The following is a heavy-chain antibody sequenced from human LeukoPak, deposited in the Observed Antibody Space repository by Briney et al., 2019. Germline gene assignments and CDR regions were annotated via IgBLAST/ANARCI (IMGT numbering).Heavy chain of an antibody. V-gene: IGHV3-30-3*01. CDR3: ARGGVGATIQ. J-gene: IGHJ4*02. CDR1: GFTFSSYA. Sequence: GGSLRLSCAASGFTFSSYAMHWVRQAPGKGLEWVAVISYDGSNKYYADSVKGRFTISRDNSKNTLYLQMNSLRAEDTAVYYCARGGVGATIQWGQGTLVTVSS. CDR2: ISYDGSNK. D-gene: IGHD1-26*01.